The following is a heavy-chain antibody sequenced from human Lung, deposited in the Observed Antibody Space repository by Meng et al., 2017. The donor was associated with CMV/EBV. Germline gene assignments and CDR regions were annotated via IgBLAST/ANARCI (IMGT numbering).Heavy chain of an antibody. D-gene: IGHD3/OR15-3a*01. J-gene: IGHJ6*02. CDR3: ARFVGSSAESDFFYYYGMDV. CDR1: GYTFTSYY. CDR2: INPSGGST. V-gene: IGHV1-46*01. Sequence: ASVKVSCKASGYTFTSYYMHWVRQAPGQGLEWMGIINPSGGSTSYAQKFQGRVTMTRDTSTSTVYMELSSLRSEDTAMYYCARFVGSSAESDFFYYYGMDVWGQGTTVTVSS.